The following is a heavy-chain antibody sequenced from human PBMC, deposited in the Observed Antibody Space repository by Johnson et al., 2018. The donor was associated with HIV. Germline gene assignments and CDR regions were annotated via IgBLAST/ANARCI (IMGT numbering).Heavy chain of an antibody. V-gene: IGHV3-30*04. CDR2: ISSDGNNK. CDR1: GFTFSDYA. CDR3: AVLCSGCADAFDV. D-gene: IGHD3-10*01. J-gene: IGHJ3*01. Sequence: QMLLVESGGGLVQPGGSLRLSCAASGFTFSDYAMHWVRQAPGKGLEWVASISSDGNNKYFADSVQGRFTISRDNSKNTLYLQMNSLRAEDTAVYYCAVLCSGCADAFDVWGQGTMVTVS.